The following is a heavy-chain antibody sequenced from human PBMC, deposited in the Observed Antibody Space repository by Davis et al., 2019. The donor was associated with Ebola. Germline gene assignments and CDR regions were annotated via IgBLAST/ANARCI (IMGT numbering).Heavy chain of an antibody. D-gene: IGHD5-12*01. V-gene: IGHV1-3*01. CDR2: INAGNGNT. J-gene: IGHJ4*02. Sequence: ASVKVSCKASGYTFTSYAMHWVRQAPGQRLEWMGWINAGNGNTKYSQKFQGRVTMTTDTSTSTAYMELRSLRSDDTAVYYCASALGIYSPPDYWGQGTLVTVSS. CDR3: ASALGIYSPPDY. CDR1: GYTFTSYA.